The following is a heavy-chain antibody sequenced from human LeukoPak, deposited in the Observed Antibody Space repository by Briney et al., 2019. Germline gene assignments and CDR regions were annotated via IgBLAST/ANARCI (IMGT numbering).Heavy chain of an antibody. CDR2: IGASGADT. D-gene: IGHD6-19*01. Sequence: GGSLRLSCEASGFTFGSYAMTWARQAPGKGLDWVSVIGASGADTYYADSVKGRFTISRDNYKNTLYLQMNTLRAEDTAVYYCATHPGVAVADPPYFQHWGQGTLVTVSS. J-gene: IGHJ1*01. CDR3: ATHPGVAVADPPYFQH. V-gene: IGHV3-23*01. CDR1: GFTFGSYA.